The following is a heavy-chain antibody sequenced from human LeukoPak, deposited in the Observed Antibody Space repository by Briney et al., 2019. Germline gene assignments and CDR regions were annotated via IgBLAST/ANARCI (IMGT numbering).Heavy chain of an antibody. CDR1: GFTVSSNY. V-gene: IGHV3-66*01. D-gene: IGHD1-26*01. CDR2: IYSGGST. CDR3: ARDFSGSFDY. Sequence: PGRSLRLSCAASGFTVSSNYMSWVRQAPGKGLEWVSVIYSGGSTYYADSVKGRFTISRDNSKNTLYLQMSSLRAEDAAVSYCARDFSGSFDYWGQGTLVTVSS. J-gene: IGHJ4*02.